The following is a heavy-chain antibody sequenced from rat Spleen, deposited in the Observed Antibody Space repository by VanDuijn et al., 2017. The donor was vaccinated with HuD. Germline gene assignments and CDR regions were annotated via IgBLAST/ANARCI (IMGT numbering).Heavy chain of an antibody. CDR1: GFTFSNYN. V-gene: IGHV5-29*01. J-gene: IGHJ2*01. Sequence: EVQLVESGGGLVQPGRSLKLSCAASGFTFSNYNMAWVRQAPTKGLEWVATMSYDGSSTYYRDSVKGRFTISRDNAKSTLYLQMVSLRSEDTATYYCARRHYGYTDYFDYWGQGVMVTVSS. CDR3: ARRHYGYTDYFDY. CDR2: MSYDGSST. D-gene: IGHD1-9*01.